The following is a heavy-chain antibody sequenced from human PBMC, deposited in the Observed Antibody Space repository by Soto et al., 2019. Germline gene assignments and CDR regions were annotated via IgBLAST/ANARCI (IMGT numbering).Heavy chain of an antibody. D-gene: IGHD6-19*01. CDR3: AIRDEYSSGWWERGDYFDY. CDR1: GGSISSSSYY. Sequence: QLQLQESGPGLVKPSETLSLTCTVSGGSISSSSYYWGWIRQPPGKGLEWIGSIYYSGSTYYNPSLKSRVTISVDTSKNQLSLKLSSVTAADTAGYYCAIRDEYSSGWWERGDYFDYWGQGPLVTVSS. V-gene: IGHV4-39*01. CDR2: IYYSGST. J-gene: IGHJ4*02.